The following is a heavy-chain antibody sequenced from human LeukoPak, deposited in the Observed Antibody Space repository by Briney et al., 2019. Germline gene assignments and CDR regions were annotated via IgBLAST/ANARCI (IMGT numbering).Heavy chain of an antibody. CDR2: IYSGGGT. V-gene: IGHV3-53*01. Sequence: PGGSLRLSCAASGFTVSSSYMTWVRQAPGKGLEFVSLIYSGGGTGYADSVKGRFTISRDNSKNTLYLQMNSLRADDTAVYHCARGYCVSGNCWGQGTLVTVSS. CDR3: ARGYCVSGNC. J-gene: IGHJ4*02. CDR1: GFTVSSSY. D-gene: IGHD3-10*01.